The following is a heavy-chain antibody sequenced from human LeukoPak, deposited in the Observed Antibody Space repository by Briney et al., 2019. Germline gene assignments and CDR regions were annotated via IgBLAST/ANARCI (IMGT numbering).Heavy chain of an antibody. D-gene: IGHD6-19*01. CDR1: GYTFTSYG. V-gene: IGHV1-18*01. CDR2: ISAYNGNT. J-gene: IGHJ4*02. CDR3: ARGPLGSGWYRFDY. Sequence: ASVKVSCKASGYTFTSYGISWVRQAPGQGLEWMGWISAYNGNTNYAQKLQGRVTMTADTSTGTAYMELRSLRSDDTAVYYCARGPLGSGWYRFDYWGQGTLVTVSS.